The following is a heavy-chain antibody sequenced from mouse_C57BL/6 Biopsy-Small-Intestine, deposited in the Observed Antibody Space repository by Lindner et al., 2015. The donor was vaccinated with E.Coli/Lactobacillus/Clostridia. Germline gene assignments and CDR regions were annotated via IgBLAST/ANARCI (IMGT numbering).Heavy chain of an antibody. CDR2: INPNYGTT. CDR1: GYSFTDFN. J-gene: IGHJ3*01. CDR3: ARFHYYGSSLAY. Sequence: VQLQESGPDLVKPGASVKISCKASGYSFTDFNMNWVKQSNGKSLEWTGVINPNYGTTNYNQKFKGKATLTVDQSSSTAYMQLNSLTSKDSAVYYCARFHYYGSSLAYWGQGTLVTVSA. D-gene: IGHD1-1*01. V-gene: IGHV1-39*01.